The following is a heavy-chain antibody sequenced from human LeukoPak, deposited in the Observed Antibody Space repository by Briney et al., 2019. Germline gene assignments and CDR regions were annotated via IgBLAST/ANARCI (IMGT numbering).Heavy chain of an antibody. CDR1: GGSFSGYY. V-gene: IGHV4-34*01. CDR3: ARAPLILTGYYP. CDR2: INHSGST. J-gene: IGHJ5*02. Sequence: SETLSLTCAVYGGSFSGYYWSWIRQPPGKGLEWIGEINHSGSTNYNPSLKSRVTISVDTSKNPFSLKLSSVTAADTAVYYCARAPLILTGYYPWGQGTLVTVSS. D-gene: IGHD3-9*01.